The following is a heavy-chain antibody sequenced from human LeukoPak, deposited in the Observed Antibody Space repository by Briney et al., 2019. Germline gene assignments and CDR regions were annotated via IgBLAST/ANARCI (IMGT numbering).Heavy chain of an antibody. CDR3: ARVIRDYCSSTSCYRAFDI. Sequence: ASVKVSCKASGYTFTGYYMHWVRQAPGQGLEWMGWINPNSGGTNYTQKFQGRVTMTRDTSISTAYMELSRLRSDDTAVYYCARVIRDYCSSTSCYRAFDIWGQGTMVTVSS. CDR2: INPNSGGT. V-gene: IGHV1-2*02. D-gene: IGHD2-2*01. CDR1: GYTFTGYY. J-gene: IGHJ3*02.